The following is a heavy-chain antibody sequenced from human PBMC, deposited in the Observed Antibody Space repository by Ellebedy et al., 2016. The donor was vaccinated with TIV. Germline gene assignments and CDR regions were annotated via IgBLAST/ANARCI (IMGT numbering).Heavy chain of an antibody. Sequence: GGSLRLXCAASGSTFINAWMGWVRQAPGKGLEWVGRIKGKTDGGTTDYAAPVKGRFTISRDDTKNTLYLQMNTLKTEDTAMYYCTTSYYFYGMDVWGPGTTVTVSS. CDR1: GSTFINAW. J-gene: IGHJ6*02. CDR2: IKGKTDGGTT. CDR3: TTSYYFYGMDV. V-gene: IGHV3-15*01.